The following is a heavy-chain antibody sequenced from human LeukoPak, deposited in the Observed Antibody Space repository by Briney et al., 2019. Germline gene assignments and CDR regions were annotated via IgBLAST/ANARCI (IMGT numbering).Heavy chain of an antibody. V-gene: IGHV1-69*01. CDR2: IIPIFGTA. CDR3: AYLPDIVVVPPAMGKLIDAFDI. J-gene: IGHJ3*02. Sequence: GASVKVSCKASGGTFSSYAISWVRQAPGQGLEWMGGIIPIFGTANYAQKFQGRVTITADESTSTAYMELSSLRSEDTAVYYCAYLPDIVVVPPAMGKLIDAFDIWGQGTMVTVSS. CDR1: GGTFSSYA. D-gene: IGHD2-2*01.